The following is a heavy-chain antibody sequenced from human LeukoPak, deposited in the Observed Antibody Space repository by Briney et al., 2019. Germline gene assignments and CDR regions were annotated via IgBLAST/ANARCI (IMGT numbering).Heavy chain of an antibody. D-gene: IGHD2-21*02. CDR1: GFTIDGYT. CDR3: ARDISPYCGGDCYFDY. CDR2: ITSGSNFV. V-gene: IGHV3-21*01. Sequence: GGSLRLSCAASGFTIDGYTLSWVRQAPGKGLEWVASITSGSNFVDYGDSVKGRFTISRDNAKNSLYLQMNSLRAEDTAVYYCARDISPYCGGDCYFDYWGQGTLVTVSS. J-gene: IGHJ4*02.